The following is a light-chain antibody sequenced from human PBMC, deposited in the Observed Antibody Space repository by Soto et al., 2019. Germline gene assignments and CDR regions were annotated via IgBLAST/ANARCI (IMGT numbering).Light chain of an antibody. J-gene: IGKJ1*01. CDR3: QHYNDYSWT. V-gene: IGKV1-5*03. CDR1: QSISIW. Sequence: DIHMTQSPSTLSASVGDRVTITCRASQSISIWLAWYQQKPGRAPNLLIYGTSSLEIGVPSRFSGSGSGTEFPLPISSLQPDDFATYYCQHYNDYSWTFGQGTKVEIK. CDR2: GTS.